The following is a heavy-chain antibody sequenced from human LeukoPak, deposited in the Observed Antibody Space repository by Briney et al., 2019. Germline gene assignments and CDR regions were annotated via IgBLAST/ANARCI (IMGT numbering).Heavy chain of an antibody. V-gene: IGHV3-30*02. CDR3: ARDPDWDYFDY. CDR2: IRDDGSNK. D-gene: IGHD3-9*01. Sequence: GGSLRLSCAVSGFTFSSYGMHWVRQAPGKGLEWVAFIRDDGSNKYYAESVKGRFTISRDNSKNTLSLQMNSLRAEDTAVYFCARDPDWDYFDYWGQGTLVTVSS. J-gene: IGHJ4*02. CDR1: GFTFSSYG.